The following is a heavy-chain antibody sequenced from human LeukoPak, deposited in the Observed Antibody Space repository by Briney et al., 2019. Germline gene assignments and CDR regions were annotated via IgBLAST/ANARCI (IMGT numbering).Heavy chain of an antibody. V-gene: IGHV3-33*01. CDR2: IRYDGSNK. Sequence: GRSLRLSCAASGFTFSSYGMHWVRQAPGKGLEELAVIRYDGSNKYYADSVKGRFTISRDNSKNTLYLQMNSLRAEDTAVYYCARDCANWSYFDYWGQGTLVTVSS. CDR1: GFTFSSYG. J-gene: IGHJ4*02. D-gene: IGHD7-27*01. CDR3: ARDCANWSYFDY.